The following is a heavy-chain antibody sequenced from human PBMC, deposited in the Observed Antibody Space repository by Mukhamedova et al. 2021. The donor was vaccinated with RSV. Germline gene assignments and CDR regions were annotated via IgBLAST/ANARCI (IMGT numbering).Heavy chain of an antibody. J-gene: IGHJ4*02. D-gene: IGHD6-13*01. V-gene: IGHV1-18*01. Sequence: YNGDTKYAQNFQGRVTVTTDTSTRTTYMELRSLRSDDTAVYYCARGPGFTYSTTWSFDYWGQGTLVTVSS. CDR3: ARGPGFTYSTTWSFDY. CDR2: YNGDT.